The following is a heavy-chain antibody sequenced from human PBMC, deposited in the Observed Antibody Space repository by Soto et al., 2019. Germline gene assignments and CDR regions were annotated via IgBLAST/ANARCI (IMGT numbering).Heavy chain of an antibody. CDR1: GFTFSSYA. CDR2: ISGSGGST. CDR3: AKVASSSWYYYYYGMDV. V-gene: IGHV3-23*01. J-gene: IGHJ6*02. Sequence: EVQLLESGGGLVQPEGSLRLSCAASGFTFSSYAMSWVRQAPGTGLEWVAAISGSGGSTYAADSVKGRFTISRDNSKNTLNLQMNSLRADDTGVYYCAKVASSSWYYYYYGMDVWGRGPTVTVSS. D-gene: IGHD6-13*01.